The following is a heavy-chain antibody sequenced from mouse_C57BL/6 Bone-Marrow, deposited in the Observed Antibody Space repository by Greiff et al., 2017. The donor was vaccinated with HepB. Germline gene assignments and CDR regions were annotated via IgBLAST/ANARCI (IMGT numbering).Heavy chain of an antibody. V-gene: IGHV1-15*01. J-gene: IGHJ3*01. CDR1: GYTFTDYE. CDR3: TREGGLLRGGGFAY. CDR2: IDPETGGT. Sequence: QVQLQQSGAELVRPGASVTLSCKASGYTFTDYEMHWVKQTPVHGLEWIGAIDPETGGTAYNQKFKGKAILTADKSSSTAYMELRSLTSEDSAVYYCTREGGLLRGGGFAYWGQGTLVTVSA. D-gene: IGHD1-1*01.